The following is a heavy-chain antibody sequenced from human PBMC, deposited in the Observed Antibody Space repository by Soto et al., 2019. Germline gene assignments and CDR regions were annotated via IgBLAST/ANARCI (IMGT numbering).Heavy chain of an antibody. CDR1: GYSFPSDW. V-gene: IGHV5-51*01. J-gene: IGHJ6*02. CDR2: IYPADSDT. CDR3: ARGEVVVAATAAYYYYGMDV. Sequence: GESLKISCKGSGYSFPSDWIGWVRQMPGKGLEWMGSIYPADSDTRYSPAFQGQVTISADKSIRTAYLQWSSLKASDTAVYYCARGEVVVAATAAYYYYGMDVWGQGTTVTVSS. D-gene: IGHD2-15*01.